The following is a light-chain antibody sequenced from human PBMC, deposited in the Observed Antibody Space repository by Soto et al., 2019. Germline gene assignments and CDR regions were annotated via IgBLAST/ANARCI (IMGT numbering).Light chain of an antibody. CDR2: GAS. J-gene: IGKJ4*01. Sequence: VMTQYQATLSVSPGESVTLSCRASQLFSSNLAWYQRRPGQAPRLLIYGASTRATSIPARFSGSGSGTDFTLTISSLQSEDFAVYYCQQYNSWPLTFGGGTKV. V-gene: IGKV3D-15*01. CDR1: QLFSSN. CDR3: QQYNSWPLT.